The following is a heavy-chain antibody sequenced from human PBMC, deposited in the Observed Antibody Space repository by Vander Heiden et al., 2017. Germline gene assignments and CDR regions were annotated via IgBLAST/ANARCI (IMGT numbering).Heavy chain of an antibody. Sequence: QLQLQESGPGLVKPSETLSLTCTVSGGSLSSTNYYWGWIRQPPGKGLEWIGIFYYAGGTYYNPSLRSRVTISGDTSENQFFLEVGSVTAADTAVYYCVRLAGYCSGGKCFGHYAMDVWGQGTTITVSS. CDR1: GGSLSSTNYY. CDR3: VRLAGYCSGGKCFGHYAMDV. V-gene: IGHV4-39*01. CDR2: FYYAGGT. J-gene: IGHJ6*02. D-gene: IGHD2-15*01.